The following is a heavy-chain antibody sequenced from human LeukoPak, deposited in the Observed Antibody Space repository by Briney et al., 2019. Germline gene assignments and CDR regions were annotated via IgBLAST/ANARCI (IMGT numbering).Heavy chain of an antibody. CDR3: ARAPRRYAGHDAFDI. V-gene: IGHV3-21*01. CDR2: ISSSSIYI. CDR1: GFTFSSYN. Sequence: GGSLRLSCAASGFTFSSYNMNWVRQAPGKGLEWVSSISSSSIYIYYGDSVKGRFTISRDNAKNSLYLQMNSLRAEDTAVYYCARAPRRYAGHDAFDIWGQGTMVTVSS. D-gene: IGHD2-2*01. J-gene: IGHJ3*02.